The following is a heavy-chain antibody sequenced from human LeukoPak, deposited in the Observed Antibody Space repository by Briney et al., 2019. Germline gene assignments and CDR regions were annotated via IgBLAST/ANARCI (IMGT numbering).Heavy chain of an antibody. CDR3: ARRNDGYNYGRGYYFDY. J-gene: IGHJ4*02. D-gene: IGHD5-12*01. Sequence: SETLSLTCTVSGGSIRSSLYYWGWIRQPPGKGLEWIGEINHSGSTNYNPSLKSRVTISVDTSKNQFSLKLSSVTAADTAVYYCARRNDGYNYGRGYYFDYWGQGTLVTVSS. CDR2: INHSGST. V-gene: IGHV4-39*07. CDR1: GGSIRSSLYY.